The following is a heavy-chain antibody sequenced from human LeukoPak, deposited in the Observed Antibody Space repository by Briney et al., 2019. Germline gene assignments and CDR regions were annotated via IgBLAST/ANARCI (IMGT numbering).Heavy chain of an antibody. CDR2: VYSSGST. CDR3: AGDWN. CDR1: NGSMTNNY. V-gene: IGHV4-59*01. D-gene: IGHD2-21*02. J-gene: IGHJ4*02. Sequence: SETLSLTCTVPNGSMTNNYWSWIRQPPGKGLEWIGYVYSSGSTIYIPSLQSRVTISIDTSKNQFSLKLISVTAADTAVYYCAGDWNWGQGILVTVSS.